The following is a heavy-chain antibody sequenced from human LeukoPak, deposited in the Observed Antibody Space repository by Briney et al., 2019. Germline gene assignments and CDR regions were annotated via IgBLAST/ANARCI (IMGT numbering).Heavy chain of an antibody. CDR3: ARGARGWQQLVKGGDYYYYYMDV. Sequence: PSGGSLRLSCADSGFSFSSYWMSWVRQAPGKGLEWVANIKEDGSEKYYVDSVKGRFTISRDNAKNSLYLQMNSLRAEDTAVYYCARGARGWQQLVKGGDYYYYYMDVWGKGTTVTVSS. CDR1: GFSFSSYW. J-gene: IGHJ6*03. V-gene: IGHV3-7*01. CDR2: IKEDGSEK. D-gene: IGHD6-13*01.